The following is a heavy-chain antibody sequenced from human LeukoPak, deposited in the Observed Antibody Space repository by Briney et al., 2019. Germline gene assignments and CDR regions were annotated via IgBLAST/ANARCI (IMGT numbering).Heavy chain of an antibody. Sequence: ASVKVSCKASGYTFTGYYMHWVRQAPGQGLEWMGWINPNSGGTNYAQKFQGRVTMTRDTSISTAYMELSRLRSDDTAVYYCARGITMVRGVIISPRVWFDPWGQGTLVTVSP. V-gene: IGHV1-2*02. D-gene: IGHD3-10*01. CDR3: ARGITMVRGVIISPRVWFDP. CDR2: INPNSGGT. CDR1: GYTFTGYY. J-gene: IGHJ5*02.